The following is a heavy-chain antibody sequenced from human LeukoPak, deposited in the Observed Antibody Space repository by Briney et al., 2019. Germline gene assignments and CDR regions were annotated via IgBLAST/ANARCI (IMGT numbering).Heavy chain of an antibody. D-gene: IGHD2-2*01. CDR3: ARGDIVVVPAATIPFDY. CDR1: GFTLSSYS. J-gene: IGHJ4*02. CDR2: ISSSSSYI. Sequence: GGSLRLSCAASGFTLSSYSMNWVRQAPGKGLEWVSSISSSSSYIYYADSVKGRFTISRDNAKNSLYLQMNSLRAEDTAVYYCARGDIVVVPAATIPFDYWGQGTLVTVSS. V-gene: IGHV3-21*01.